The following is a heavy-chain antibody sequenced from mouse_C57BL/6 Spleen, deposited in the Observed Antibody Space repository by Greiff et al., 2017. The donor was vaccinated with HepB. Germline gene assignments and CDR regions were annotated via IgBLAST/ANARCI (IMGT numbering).Heavy chain of an antibody. CDR3: ARSTMITTGFYWYFDV. CDR1: GFSLTSYG. J-gene: IGHJ1*03. D-gene: IGHD2-4*01. Sequence: VQLQQSGPGLVQPSQSLSITCTVSGFSLTSYGVHWVRQSPGKGLEWLGVIWRGGSTDYNAAFMSRLSITKDNSKSQVFFKMNSLQADDTAIYYCARSTMITTGFYWYFDVWGTGTTVTVSS. V-gene: IGHV2-5*01. CDR2: IWRGGST.